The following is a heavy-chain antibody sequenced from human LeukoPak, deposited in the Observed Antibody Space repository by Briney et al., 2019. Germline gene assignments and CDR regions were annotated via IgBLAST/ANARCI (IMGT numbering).Heavy chain of an antibody. Sequence: GGSLRLSCAASGFTFSSYAMSWVRQAPGKGLEWVSGINWNGGSTGYADSVKGRFTISRDNAKNSLYLQMNSLGAEDTALYYCARDQIVPNRGGYYYMDVWGKGTTVTVSS. CDR1: GFTFSSYA. CDR2: INWNGGST. V-gene: IGHV3-20*04. D-gene: IGHD2-2*01. J-gene: IGHJ6*03. CDR3: ARDQIVPNRGGYYYMDV.